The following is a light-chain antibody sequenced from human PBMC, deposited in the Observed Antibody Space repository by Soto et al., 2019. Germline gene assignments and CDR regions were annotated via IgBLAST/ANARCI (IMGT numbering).Light chain of an antibody. CDR3: QQYVRAPWT. CDR1: QSVSSN. V-gene: IGKV3-15*01. Sequence: EIVMTQSPATLSVSPGERATLSCRASQSVSSNFAWYQQKPGQAPRPLIYDASTRATGIPARFSGSGSGTDFTLTISRLEPEDFAVYYCQQYVRAPWTFGQGTKVDIK. J-gene: IGKJ1*01. CDR2: DAS.